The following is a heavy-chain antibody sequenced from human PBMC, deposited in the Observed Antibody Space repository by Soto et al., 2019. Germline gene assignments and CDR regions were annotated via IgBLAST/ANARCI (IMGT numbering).Heavy chain of an antibody. D-gene: IGHD2-2*01. CDR3: ARDVRICSSTSCYYYGMDV. J-gene: IGHJ6*02. CDR1: GFTFSSYG. Sequence: PGGSLSLSCAASGFTFSSYGMHWVRQAPGKGLERVAVIWYDGSNKYYADSVKGRFTISRDNSKNTLYLQMNRIGVEEPALYYSARDVRICSSTSCYYYGMDVWGQGTTVTVSS. V-gene: IGHV3-33*01. CDR2: IWYDGSNK.